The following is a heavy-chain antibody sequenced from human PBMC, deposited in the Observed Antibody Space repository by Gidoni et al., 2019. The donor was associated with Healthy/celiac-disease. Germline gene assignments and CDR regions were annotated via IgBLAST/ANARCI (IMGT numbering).Heavy chain of an antibody. CDR1: GFTFSSYS. V-gene: IGHV3-48*01. CDR3: ARGPRGGPPQH. D-gene: IGHD3-16*01. Sequence: EVQLVESGGGLVQPGGSLRLPCAASGFTFSSYSINWVRQAPGKGLGWVSYISSSSSTIYYADSVKGRFTISRDNAKNSLYLQMNSLRAEDTAVYYCARGPRGGPPQHWGQGTLVTVSS. J-gene: IGHJ1*01. CDR2: ISSSSSTI.